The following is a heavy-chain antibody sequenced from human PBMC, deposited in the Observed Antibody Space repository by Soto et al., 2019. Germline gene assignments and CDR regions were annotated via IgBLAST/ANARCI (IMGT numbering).Heavy chain of an antibody. V-gene: IGHV5-51*01. Sequence: PGESLKISCKGSGYSFTSYWIGWVRQMPGKCLEWMGIIYPGDSDTRYSPSFQGQVTISADKSISTAHLQWSSLKASDTAIYYCAASIFYYGMDVWGQGTTVTVS. J-gene: IGHJ6*02. CDR3: AASIFYYGMDV. CDR2: IYPGDSDT. CDR1: GYSFTSYW.